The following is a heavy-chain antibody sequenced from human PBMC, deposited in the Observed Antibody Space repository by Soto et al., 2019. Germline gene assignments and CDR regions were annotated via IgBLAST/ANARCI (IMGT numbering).Heavy chain of an antibody. Sequence: LLSGASGLTVSSYAMSWVRQAPGKELEWVSAISGSGGSTYYADSVKGRFTISRDNSKNTLYLQMNSLRAEDTAVYYCAKDLGLMIFGVVIPTLGAFDIWGQGTMVTVSS. CDR2: ISGSGGST. J-gene: IGHJ3*02. CDR3: AKDLGLMIFGVVIPTLGAFDI. CDR1: GLTVSSYA. V-gene: IGHV3-23*01. D-gene: IGHD3-3*01.